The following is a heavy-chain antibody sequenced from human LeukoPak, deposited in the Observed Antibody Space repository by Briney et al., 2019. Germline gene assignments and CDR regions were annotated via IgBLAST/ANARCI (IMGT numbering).Heavy chain of an antibody. CDR1: GGPISISSYY. Sequence: KPSETQSLTCTVSGGPISISSYYWSSIRQPPGKGLELIGYIYYSGSTNYNPSLKSRVTISVDTSKNQFSLKLSSVTAADTAVYYCARGLLDGYTHPAAFDIWGQGTMVTVSS. CDR2: IYYSGST. V-gene: IGHV4-61*01. CDR3: ARGLLDGYTHPAAFDI. J-gene: IGHJ3*02. D-gene: IGHD5-24*01.